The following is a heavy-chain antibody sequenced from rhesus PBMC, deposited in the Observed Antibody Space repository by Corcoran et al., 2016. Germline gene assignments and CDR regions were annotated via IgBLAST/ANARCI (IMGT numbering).Heavy chain of an antibody. V-gene: IGHV4-122*02. Sequence: QVQLQESGPGLVKPSETLSRTCAVSGSSLISGYYWRWIRQPPGQGLGWVGYITYSGSTSYNPSLKSRVTISRDTYKNQFSLKLSSVTAADTAVYYCARDIWTGYYSNRFDVWGPGVLVTVSS. CDR2: ITYSGST. CDR1: GSSLISGYY. CDR3: ARDIWTGYYSNRFDV. D-gene: IGHD3-3*01. J-gene: IGHJ5-1*01.